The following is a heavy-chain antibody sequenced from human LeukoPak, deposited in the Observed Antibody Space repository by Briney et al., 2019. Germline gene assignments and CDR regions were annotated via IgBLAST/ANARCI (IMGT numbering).Heavy chain of an antibody. Sequence: PSEPLSLTCNVSGDSICSYYWSWIRQSPGKGLEWFGYIYYSPSTNYNPSLKSRVTISLDTSKQQFSLKLSSVTAADTAVYYCARQRMYSSGWYLDYWGQGTLVIVST. CDR2: IYYSPST. CDR1: GDSICSYY. V-gene: IGHV4-59*08. CDR3: ARQRMYSSGWYLDY. D-gene: IGHD6-19*01. J-gene: IGHJ4*02.